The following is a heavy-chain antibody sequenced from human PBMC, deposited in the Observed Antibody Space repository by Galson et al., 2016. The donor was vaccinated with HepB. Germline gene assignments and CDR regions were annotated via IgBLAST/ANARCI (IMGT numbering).Heavy chain of an antibody. D-gene: IGHD4-17*01. Sequence: SVKVSCKASGYPFTTYAINWVRQAPGQGLEWLGWTDLKSGFAANAQKFQGRVTITSDTSISTAYMELSGLRTEDTAVYYCARAGSYGDRHFYYGMDVWGQGTTVTVSS. CDR1: GYPFTTYA. J-gene: IGHJ6*02. CDR2: TDLKSGFA. V-gene: IGHV1-8*01. CDR3: ARAGSYGDRHFYYGMDV.